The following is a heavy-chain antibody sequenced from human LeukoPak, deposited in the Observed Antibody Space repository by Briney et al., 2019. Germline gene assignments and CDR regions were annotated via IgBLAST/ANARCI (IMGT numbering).Heavy chain of an antibody. Sequence: VASVKVSCKVSGYTLTELSMHWVRQAPGKGLEWMGGFDPEDGETIYAQKFQGRVTMTEDTSTDTAYMELSSLRSEDTAVYYCATVGLLWFGEPRGGPFDYWGQGTLVTVSS. CDR3: ATVGLLWFGEPRGGPFDY. CDR1: GYTLTELS. D-gene: IGHD3-10*01. J-gene: IGHJ4*02. V-gene: IGHV1-24*01. CDR2: FDPEDGET.